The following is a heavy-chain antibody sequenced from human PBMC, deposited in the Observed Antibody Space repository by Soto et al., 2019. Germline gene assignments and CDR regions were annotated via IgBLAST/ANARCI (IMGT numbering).Heavy chain of an antibody. CDR2: IYYTGTH. J-gene: IGHJ5*02. CDR3: ARDRDRHSSGLPSFDP. V-gene: IGHV4-59*02. Sequence: SETLSLTCSVSGGSVINYYWILCRHPPVKRLEWIVYIYYTGTHDYNPSLRGRATISVDTSKDQFSLKLTSVTAADTAVYYCARDRDRHSSGLPSFDPWGQGILVTVSS. D-gene: IGHD3-22*01. CDR1: GGSVINYY.